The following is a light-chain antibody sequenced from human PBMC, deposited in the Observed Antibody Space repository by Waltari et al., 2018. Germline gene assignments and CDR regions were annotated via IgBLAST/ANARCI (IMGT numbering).Light chain of an antibody. V-gene: IGKV3-15*01. J-gene: IGKJ2*01. CDR3: QQYNNWPPYT. Sequence: EIVMTQSPATLSVSPGERATLSCRASQRVSSNLAWYQQKPGQPLRLLIFDAFRRATGIPARFSGSGSGTEFTLTISSLQSEDFVVYYCQQYNNWPPYTFGQGTKLDIK. CDR2: DAF. CDR1: QRVSSN.